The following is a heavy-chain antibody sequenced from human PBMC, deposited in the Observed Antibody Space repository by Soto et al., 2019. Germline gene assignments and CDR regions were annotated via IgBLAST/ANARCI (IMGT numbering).Heavy chain of an antibody. D-gene: IGHD1-1*01. V-gene: IGHV3-15*01. CDR3: TTSNLGVDF. CDR1: GLIFSDVW. Sequence: KTGGSLRLSCAASGLIFSDVWMTWVRQAPGKGLEWVGRIKTKPDDGTIDYAAPVRGRFTISRDDSKNTLYLQMTSLTPDDTGAYYCTTSNLGVDFWGPGTLGTVSS. J-gene: IGHJ4*02. CDR2: IKTKPDDGTI.